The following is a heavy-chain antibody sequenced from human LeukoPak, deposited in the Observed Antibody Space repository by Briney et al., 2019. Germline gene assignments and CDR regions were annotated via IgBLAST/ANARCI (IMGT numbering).Heavy chain of an antibody. V-gene: IGHV3-30*05. Sequence: GGSLRLSCAASGFTFSSYSMNWVRQAPGKGLEWVAFISYAGNNKNYADSVKGRFTISRDNSKNTLYVQMNSLRAEDTAVYYCARDCGGDCYSGTFDYWGQGTLVTVSS. D-gene: IGHD2-21*02. CDR3: ARDCGGDCYSGTFDY. CDR1: GFTFSSYS. J-gene: IGHJ4*02. CDR2: ISYAGNNK.